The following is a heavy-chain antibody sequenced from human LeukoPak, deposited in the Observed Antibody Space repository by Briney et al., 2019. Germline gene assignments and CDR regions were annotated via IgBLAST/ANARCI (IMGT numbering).Heavy chain of an antibody. CDR1: GFTFSSYS. J-gene: IGHJ4*02. V-gene: IGHV3-21*04. D-gene: IGHD6-19*01. CDR2: ISSSSSYI. CDR3: AKFEGATIPGWFNDY. Sequence: GGSLRLSCAASGFTFSSYSMNWVRQAPGKGLEWVSSISSSSSYIYYADSVKGRFTISRDNAKNSLYLQMNSLRTEDTAVYFCAKFEGATIPGWFNDYWGQGILVTVSS.